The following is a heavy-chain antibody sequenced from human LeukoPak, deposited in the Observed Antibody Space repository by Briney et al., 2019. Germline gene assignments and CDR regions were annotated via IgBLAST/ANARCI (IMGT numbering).Heavy chain of an antibody. J-gene: IGHJ4*02. CDR3: ARTTTLGWSLPFNY. CDR1: PLTFRSYS. CDR2: ITTSGRYI. Sequence: PGGSLRLSCIGSPLTFRSYSLNWVRQAPGKGLEWISSITTSGRYIYYADSVKGRFTISRDNAKNSLYLQMNSLRAEDTAVYSCARTTTLGWSLPFNYWGQGTLVTVSS. V-gene: IGHV3-21*01. D-gene: IGHD7-27*01.